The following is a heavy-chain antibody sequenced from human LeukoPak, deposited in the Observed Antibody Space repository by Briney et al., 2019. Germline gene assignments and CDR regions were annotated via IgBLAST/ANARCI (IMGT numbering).Heavy chain of an antibody. Sequence: SGPTLVKPTQTVTLTCTFSGFSLSTSGVGVGWIRQPPGKALEWLALIYWDDDKRYSPSLKSRLTITKDTSKNQVVLTMTNMDSVDTATYYCALSLGATTVREFDYWGQGTLVTVSS. CDR1: GFSLSTSGVG. CDR2: IYWDDDK. J-gene: IGHJ4*02. CDR3: ALSLGATTVREFDY. D-gene: IGHD1-26*01. V-gene: IGHV2-5*02.